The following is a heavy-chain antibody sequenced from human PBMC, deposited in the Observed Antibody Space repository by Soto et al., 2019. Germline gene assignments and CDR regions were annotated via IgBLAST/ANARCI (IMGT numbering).Heavy chain of an antibody. CDR1: GGTFSSYA. CDR3: ARAEYSSSPNHYYYYGMDV. J-gene: IGHJ6*02. CDR2: IIPIFGTA. D-gene: IGHD6-6*01. Sequence: SVKVSCKASGGTFSSYAISWVRQAPGQGLEWMGGIIPIFGTANYAQKFQGRVTITADESTSTAYMELSSLRSEDTAVYYCARAEYSSSPNHYYYYGMDVWGQGTTVTVSS. V-gene: IGHV1-69*13.